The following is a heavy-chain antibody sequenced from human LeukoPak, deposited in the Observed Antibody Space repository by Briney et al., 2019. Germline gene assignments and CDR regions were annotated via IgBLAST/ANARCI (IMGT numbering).Heavy chain of an antibody. J-gene: IGHJ4*02. CDR3: AKSGYSYGYPDY. V-gene: IGHV3-30*18. Sequence: GGSLRLSCAASGFTFSSYGMHWVRQAPGKGLEWVALISYDGSNEAFADSVKGRFTISRDNSMNTVYLQMNSLRPEDTAVYYCAKSGYSYGYPDYWGQGTLVTVSS. D-gene: IGHD5-18*01. CDR2: ISYDGSNE. CDR1: GFTFSSYG.